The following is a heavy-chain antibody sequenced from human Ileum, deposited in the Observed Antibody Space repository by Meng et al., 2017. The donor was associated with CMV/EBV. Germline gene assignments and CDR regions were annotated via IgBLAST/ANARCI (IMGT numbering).Heavy chain of an antibody. CDR3: ARDRDHVPQDGYYDMDV. D-gene: IGHD3-10*02. V-gene: IGHV3-30-3*01. CDR2: MSYDGSNK. Sequence: GESLKISCAASGFTFSSYAMHWVRQPPGKGLEWVAVMSYDGSNKYYADFVKGRFTISRDNAKNSLYLQMSSLRAEDTAVYYCARDRDHVPQDGYYDMDVWGQGTTVTVSS. CDR1: GFTFSSYA. J-gene: IGHJ6*02.